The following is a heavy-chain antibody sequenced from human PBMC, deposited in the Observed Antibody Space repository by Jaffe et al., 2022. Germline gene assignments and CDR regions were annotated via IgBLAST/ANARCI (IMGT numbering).Heavy chain of an antibody. V-gene: IGHV3-21*01. Sequence: EVQLVESGGGLVKPGGSLRLSCAASGFTFSSYSMNWVRQAPGKGLEWVSSISSSSSYIYYADSVKGRFTISRDNAKNSLYLQMNSLRAEDTAVYYCASRRGGYCSGGSCYPFDYWGQGTLVTVSS. CDR1: GFTFSSYS. J-gene: IGHJ4*02. CDR3: ASRRGGYCSGGSCYPFDY. CDR2: ISSSSSYI. D-gene: IGHD2-15*01.